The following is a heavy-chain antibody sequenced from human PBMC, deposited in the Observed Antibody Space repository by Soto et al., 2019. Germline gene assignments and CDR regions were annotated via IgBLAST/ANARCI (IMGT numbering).Heavy chain of an antibody. Sequence: VQLFASGGGSARPGGSLLLSCTASGFTFTSYGMGWVRQAPGKGLQWVSTIRGDGGQTHYTDSVKGRFSISRDNSKNTVYLQMDSLRAEDTAMYFCARDVGLDSDDFFAYWGQGTQVTVSS. J-gene: IGHJ4*02. CDR2: IRGDGGQT. D-gene: IGHD3-9*01. V-gene: IGHV3-23*01. CDR3: ARDVGLDSDDFFAY. CDR1: GFTFTSYG.